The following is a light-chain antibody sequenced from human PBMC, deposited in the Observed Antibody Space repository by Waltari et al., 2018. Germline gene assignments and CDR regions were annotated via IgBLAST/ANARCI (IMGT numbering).Light chain of an antibody. J-gene: IGKJ4*01. CDR1: QYINNY. CDR2: AAS. CDR3: QQSYSNIPLT. V-gene: IGKV1-39*01. Sequence: DIQMTQSPSSVSASVGDRVTITCRASQYINNYLNWYQQKPGRGPKLLIYAASNLQSGVPSRFSGSGSVTDFTLTISSLQPEDFATYFCQQSYSNIPLTFGGGTKVEVK.